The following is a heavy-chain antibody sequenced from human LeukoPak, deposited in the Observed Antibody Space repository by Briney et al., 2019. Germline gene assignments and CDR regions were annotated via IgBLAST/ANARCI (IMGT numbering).Heavy chain of an antibody. CDR3: ARNMDFYDSSGYQV. CDR1: GYTFTSYD. CDR2: MNPHSGNT. Sequence: ASVKVSCKASGYTFTSYDIIWVRQATGQGLEWKGWMNPHSGNTGYAQKFQGRVTMTKNTSISTAYMELSSLRSEDTAVYYCARNMDFYDSSGYQVWGQGTLVTVSS. V-gene: IGHV1-8*01. D-gene: IGHD3-22*01. J-gene: IGHJ4*02.